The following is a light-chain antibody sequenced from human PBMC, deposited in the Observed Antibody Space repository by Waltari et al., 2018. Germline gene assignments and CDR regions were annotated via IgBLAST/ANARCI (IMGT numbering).Light chain of an antibody. CDR3: SSQSSNDVVL. J-gene: IGLJ2*01. V-gene: IGLV2-14*01. CDR1: SNDVGGDNS. Sequence: QSALTQPASVSGSPGQSVTIFCAGTSNDVGGDNSVSWYQEHPGQAPRVIIYDVSDRPSGVSDRFSGSKSGNTASPTISGLQAEDEADYYCSSQSSNDVVLFGGGTKLTVL. CDR2: DVS.